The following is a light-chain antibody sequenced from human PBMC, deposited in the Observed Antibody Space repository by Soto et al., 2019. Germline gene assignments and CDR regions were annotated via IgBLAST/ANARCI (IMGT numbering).Light chain of an antibody. Sequence: DIVMTQSPDSLAVSLGERATINCKSSQSLFSDSNNKNFLAWYQRKPGQPPKLLFSWASSRASGVPDRFSGSGSGTDFTLTIVTLQAEDVAVYYCQQYYNAPLTFGGGTNVEVK. V-gene: IGKV4-1*01. CDR3: QQYYNAPLT. J-gene: IGKJ4*01. CDR1: QSLFSDSNNKNF. CDR2: WAS.